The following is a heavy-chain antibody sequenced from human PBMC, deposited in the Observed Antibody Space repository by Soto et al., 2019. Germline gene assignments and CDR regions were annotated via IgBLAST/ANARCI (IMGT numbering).Heavy chain of an antibody. CDR3: ARSPAPSYYYDSSGYYVPFDY. D-gene: IGHD3-22*01. J-gene: IGHJ4*02. CDR1: GGTFSSYA. Sequence: VKVSCKASGGTFSSYAISWVRQAPGQGLEWMGGIIPIFGTANYAQKFQGRVTITADESTSTAYMELSSLRSEDTAVYYCARSPAPSYYYDSSGYYVPFDYWGQGTLVTVSS. V-gene: IGHV1-69*01. CDR2: IIPIFGTA.